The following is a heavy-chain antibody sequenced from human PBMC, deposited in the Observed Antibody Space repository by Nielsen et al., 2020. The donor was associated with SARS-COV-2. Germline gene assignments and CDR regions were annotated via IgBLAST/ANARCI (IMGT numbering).Heavy chain of an antibody. CDR3: AREGVGATRYFDY. D-gene: IGHD1-26*01. CDR2: ISAST. V-gene: IGHV3-23*01. J-gene: IGHJ4*02. CDR1: GFTISTYA. Sequence: GESLKISCVVSGFTISTYAMSWVRQAPGKGLEWVSAISASTYYADSVKGRFTISRDNSKNSMYLQMNSLRAEDTAVYYCAREGVGATRYFDYWGQGTLVTVSS.